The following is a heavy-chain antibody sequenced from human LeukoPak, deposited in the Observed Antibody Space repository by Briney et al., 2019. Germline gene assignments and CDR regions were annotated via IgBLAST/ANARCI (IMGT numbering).Heavy chain of an antibody. CDR1: GFIFSSAW. V-gene: IGHV3-15*01. CDR3: ARGLRTGTSCYQGPFDF. J-gene: IGHJ4*02. CDR2: IKNKTNGGTT. D-gene: IGHD2-2*01. Sequence: GGSLRLSCEASGFIFSSAWMAWVRQAPGKGLEWVGHIKNKTNGGTTDYAAPVKGRFSISRDDSKKTLYLQMNRLRTEDTAVYYCARGLRTGTSCYQGPFDFWGQGMLVTVSS.